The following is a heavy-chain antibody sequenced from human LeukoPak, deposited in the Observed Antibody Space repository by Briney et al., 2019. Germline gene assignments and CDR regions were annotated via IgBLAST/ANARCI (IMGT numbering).Heavy chain of an antibody. J-gene: IGHJ4*02. D-gene: IGHD2-8*02. V-gene: IGHV3-23*01. CDR1: GFTFTNHG. Sequence: GGSLRLSCAASGFTFTNHGMSWVRQAPGKGLEWVSGIDVTGGGTCHAESVKGRFTISRDNSKNTVYLQMNTLRAEDTAVYYCAKSPGYWAHDYWGQGTLVTVSS. CDR3: AKSPGYWAHDY. CDR2: IDVTGGGT.